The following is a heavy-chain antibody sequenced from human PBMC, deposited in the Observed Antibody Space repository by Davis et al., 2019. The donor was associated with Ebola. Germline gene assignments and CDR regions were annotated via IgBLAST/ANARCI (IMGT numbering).Heavy chain of an antibody. V-gene: IGHV4-34*01. D-gene: IGHD3-9*01. Sequence: MPSETLSLTCAVYGGSFSGYYWSWIRQPPGKGLEWIGEINHSGSTYYNPSLKSRVTISVDTSKNQFSLKLSSVTAADTAVYYCAREAYYDILTGSGGDWFDPWGQGTLVTVSS. CDR3: AREAYYDILTGSGGDWFDP. CDR1: GGSFSGYY. CDR2: INHSGST. J-gene: IGHJ5*02.